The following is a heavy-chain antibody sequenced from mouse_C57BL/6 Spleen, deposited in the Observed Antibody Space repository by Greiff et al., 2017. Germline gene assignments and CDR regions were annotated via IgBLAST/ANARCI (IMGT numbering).Heavy chain of an antibody. V-gene: IGHV7-1*01. CDR1: GFTFSDFY. D-gene: IGHD1-1*01. CDR3: ARDAATYYYGSSAWYFDV. Sequence: EVKVVESGGGLVQSGRSLRLSCATSGFTFSDFYMEWVRQAPGKGLEWIAASRNKANDYTTEYSASVKGRFIVSRDTSQSILYLQMNALRAEDTAIYYCARDAATYYYGSSAWYFDVWGTGTTVTVSS. CDR2: SRNKANDYTT. J-gene: IGHJ1*03.